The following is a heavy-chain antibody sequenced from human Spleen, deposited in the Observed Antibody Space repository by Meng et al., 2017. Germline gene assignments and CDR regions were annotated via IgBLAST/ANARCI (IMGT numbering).Heavy chain of an antibody. V-gene: IGHV3-30*01. CDR3: ARQDTSGYAY. CDR1: GFTFTTYS. Sequence: GESLKISCAASGFTFTTYSMHWVRQAPGEGLEWVAVISYDGSNKQYADSVKGRFTLSRDNSKNTLYLQMNSLRPEDTAVYFCARQDTSGYAYWGQGTLVTVSS. D-gene: IGHD3-22*01. J-gene: IGHJ4*02. CDR2: ISYDGSNK.